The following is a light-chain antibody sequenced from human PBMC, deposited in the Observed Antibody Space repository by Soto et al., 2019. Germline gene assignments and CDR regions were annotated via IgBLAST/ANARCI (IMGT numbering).Light chain of an antibody. Sequence: QSVLTQPPSASGTPGQRVIISCSGNNSNIGTYTVNWYQQLPGTAPKLLIYTDYQRPSGVPDRFSGSRSGTSASLAISGLQSEDEADYYCASWDDSLSGGVFGGGTKLTVL. J-gene: IGLJ3*02. V-gene: IGLV1-44*01. CDR2: TDY. CDR1: NSNIGTYT. CDR3: ASWDDSLSGGV.